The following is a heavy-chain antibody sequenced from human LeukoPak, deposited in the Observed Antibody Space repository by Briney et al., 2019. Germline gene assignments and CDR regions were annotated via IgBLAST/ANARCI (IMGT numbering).Heavy chain of an antibody. CDR2: ILPDQSEP. D-gene: IGHD3-22*01. J-gene: IGHJ4*02. Sequence: GESLEISCKASGYKFSDFWIAWVRQMPGKGLEWMGVILPDQSEPRYHPPFEGQVTISADTSFSTTSLQWTGLKASDSALYFCARWGLEDSSGFFYFDSWGQGTLVTVSS. CDR1: GYKFSDFW. CDR3: ARWGLEDSSGFFYFDS. V-gene: IGHV5-51*01.